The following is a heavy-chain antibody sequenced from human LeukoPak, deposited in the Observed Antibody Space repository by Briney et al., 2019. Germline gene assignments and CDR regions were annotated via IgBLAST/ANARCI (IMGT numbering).Heavy chain of an antibody. CDR3: ARGPYYDSSGYYLD. Sequence: SETLSLTCTVSGGSISSYYWSWIRQPPGKGLEWIGYIYYSGSTNYNPSLKSRVTISVDTSKNQFSLKLSSVTAADTAVYYCARGPYYDSSGYYLDWGQGTLVTVSS. CDR1: GGSISSYY. V-gene: IGHV4-59*08. J-gene: IGHJ4*02. D-gene: IGHD3-22*01. CDR2: IYYSGST.